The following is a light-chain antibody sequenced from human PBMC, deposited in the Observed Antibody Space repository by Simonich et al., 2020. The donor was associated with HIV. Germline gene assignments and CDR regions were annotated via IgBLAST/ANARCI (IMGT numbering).Light chain of an antibody. J-gene: IGKJ2*01. CDR1: QSVTST. V-gene: IGKV3-15*01. CDR2: GTT. Sequence: EIVMTQSPATLSVSPGERATLSCRASQSVTSTLAWYQQKPGQAPRLLSYGTTASATGIPARFSGSGSGIEFTLTISSMQSEDFAVYYCQQYNNWLYTFGQGTKLEIK. CDR3: QQYNNWLYT.